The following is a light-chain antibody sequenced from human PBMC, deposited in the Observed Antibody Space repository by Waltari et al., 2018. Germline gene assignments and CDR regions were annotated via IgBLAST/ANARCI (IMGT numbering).Light chain of an antibody. CDR2: GAS. Sequence: DIQMTQSPSSLSASIGARVTITCRASQGIRNDLGWFQQKPGKAPRRLIYGASTLQDGVPARFSGSGSGTDFTLTIVSLQPEDFATYFCLQHNTYPFTFGPGTKVDV. V-gene: IGKV1-17*01. J-gene: IGKJ3*01. CDR1: QGIRND. CDR3: LQHNTYPFT.